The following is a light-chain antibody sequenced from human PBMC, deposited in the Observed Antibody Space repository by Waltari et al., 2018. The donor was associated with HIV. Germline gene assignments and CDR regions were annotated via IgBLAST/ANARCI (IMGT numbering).Light chain of an antibody. CDR2: AVS. CDR3: SSYTSSRSYV. J-gene: IGLJ1*01. CDR1: RSDVGGYNY. Sequence: QSALTQPASVSGSPGQSITISRTGTRSDVGGYNYVSWYQQHPGKAPKLMIYAVSNRPSGFSNRFSGSKSGNTASLTISGLQAEDEADYYCSSYTSSRSYVFGTGTRVTV. V-gene: IGLV2-14*03.